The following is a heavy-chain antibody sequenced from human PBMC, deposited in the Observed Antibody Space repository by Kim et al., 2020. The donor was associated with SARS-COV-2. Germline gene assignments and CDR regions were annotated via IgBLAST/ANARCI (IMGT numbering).Heavy chain of an antibody. CDR3: VLGYSYGYFDY. Sequence: GGSLRLSCSASGFTFSSYAMHWVRQAPGKGLEYVSAISSNGGSTYYADSVKGRFTISRDNSKNTLYLQMSSLRAEDTAVYYCVLGYSYGYFDYWGQGTLVTVSS. CDR2: ISSNGGST. V-gene: IGHV3-64D*06. CDR1: GFTFSSYA. D-gene: IGHD5-18*01. J-gene: IGHJ4*02.